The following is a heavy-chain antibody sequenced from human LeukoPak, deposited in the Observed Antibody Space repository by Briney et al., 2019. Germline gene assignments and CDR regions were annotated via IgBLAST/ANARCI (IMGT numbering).Heavy chain of an antibody. D-gene: IGHD3-22*01. V-gene: IGHV1-69*04. CDR2: IIPILGIA. J-gene: IGHJ4*02. CDR3: AREIEGLYYYDSSGYYYAY. CDR1: GGTFSSYT. Sequence: SVKVSCKTSGGTFSSYTISWVRQAPGQGLEWMGRIIPILGIANYAQKFQGRVTITADKSTSTAYMELSSLRSEDTAVYYCAREIEGLYYYDSSGYYYAYWGQGTLVTVSS.